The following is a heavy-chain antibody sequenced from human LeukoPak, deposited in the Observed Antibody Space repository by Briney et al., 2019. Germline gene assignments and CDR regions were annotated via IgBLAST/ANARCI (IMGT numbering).Heavy chain of an antibody. J-gene: IGHJ4*02. CDR2: ISGSGGST. CDR1: GFTFSNYA. CDR3: AKDRNWGSYRYPDY. V-gene: IGHV3-23*01. D-gene: IGHD3-16*02. Sequence: GGSLRLSCAASGFTFSNYAMNWVRQAPWKGLEWVSVISGSGGSTNYVDSVKGRFTISRDNSQNMVYLQMNSLRAEDTAIYYCAKDRNWGSYRYPDYWGQGTLVTVSS.